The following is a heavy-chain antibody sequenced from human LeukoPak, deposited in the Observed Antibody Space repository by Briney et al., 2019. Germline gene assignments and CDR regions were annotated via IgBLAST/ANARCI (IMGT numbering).Heavy chain of an antibody. D-gene: IGHD6-19*01. CDR1: GGTFSNYA. Sequence: SSVKVSCKSSGGTFSNYAISWVRQAPGQGLEWMGRIIPILGIPNYAQKFQGRVTITAAKSTSTAYMELSRLRSEDTAVYYCARRQAVAGTYYGMDVWGQGTTVTVSS. CDR2: IIPILGIP. CDR3: ARRQAVAGTYYGMDV. V-gene: IGHV1-69*04. J-gene: IGHJ6*02.